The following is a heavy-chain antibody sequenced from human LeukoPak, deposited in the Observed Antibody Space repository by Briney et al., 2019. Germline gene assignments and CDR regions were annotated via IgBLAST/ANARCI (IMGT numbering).Heavy chain of an antibody. CDR3: ARYYSPYDFWSPDYFDY. D-gene: IGHD3-3*01. Sequence: SETLSLTCAVYGVSFSGYYWSWIRQPPGKGLEWIGEINHSGSTNYNPSLKSRVTISVDTSKNQFSLKLSSVTAADTAVYYCARYYSPYDFWSPDYFDYWGQGTLVTVSS. J-gene: IGHJ4*02. V-gene: IGHV4-34*01. CDR1: GVSFSGYY. CDR2: INHSGST.